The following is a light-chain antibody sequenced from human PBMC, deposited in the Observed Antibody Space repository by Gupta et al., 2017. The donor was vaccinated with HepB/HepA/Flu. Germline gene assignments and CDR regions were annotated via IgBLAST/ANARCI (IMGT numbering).Light chain of an antibody. V-gene: IGKV1-5*03. CDR1: QIINTW. CDR2: KAS. CDR3: HQENTRLCN. Sequence: IHMTQSPSTLSASVGDRVTIAYRASQIINTWLAWYQQKPGKDPKLLTCKASRVESGVPSRFSGSGNGTELTLTISSRQPDDYATCYSHQENTRLCNFGQGTKLETK. J-gene: IGKJ2*04.